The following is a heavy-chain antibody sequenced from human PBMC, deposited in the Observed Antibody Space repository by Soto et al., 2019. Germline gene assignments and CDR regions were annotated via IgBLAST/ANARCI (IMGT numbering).Heavy chain of an antibody. Sequence: GGSLRLSCEASGFAFSNHGMHWVRQAPGEGLEWVAVIASDGRDKKFANSVKGRFTISRDNSRDTLYLQMDSLRPDDTALYYCAKDRAVRAASYYLDYWGQGTLVTVYS. CDR1: GFAFSNHG. J-gene: IGHJ4*02. D-gene: IGHD1-26*01. CDR3: AKDRAVRAASYYLDY. V-gene: IGHV3-30*02. CDR2: IASDGRDK.